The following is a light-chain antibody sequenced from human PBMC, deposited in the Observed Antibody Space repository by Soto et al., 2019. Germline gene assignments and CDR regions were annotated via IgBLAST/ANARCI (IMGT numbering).Light chain of an antibody. Sequence: QSFLTQPPSASGSPGQSVTISCTGTSSDIGGYDYVSWYQQHPGKAPKLIIYEVNKRPSGVPDRFSGSKSGNTASLTVSGLQAEDEADYYCSSYAGSNNLVFAGGTKVTVL. V-gene: IGLV2-8*01. CDR1: SSDIGGYDY. CDR2: EVN. CDR3: SSYAGSNNLV. J-gene: IGLJ3*02.